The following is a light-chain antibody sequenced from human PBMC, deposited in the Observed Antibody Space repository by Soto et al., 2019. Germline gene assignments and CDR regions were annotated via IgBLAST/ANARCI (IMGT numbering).Light chain of an antibody. CDR3: AAWDGSLRAVV. CDR2: DDG. Sequence: QSVLTQSPSASGTPGQRITISCSGSRSNIGTYTVNWYQHLPGTAPTLLIYDDGQRPSGVPDRFSGSRSGTSASLAISGLQSEDEADYYCAAWDGSLRAVVFGGGTKLTVL. J-gene: IGLJ2*01. CDR1: RSNIGTYT. V-gene: IGLV1-44*01.